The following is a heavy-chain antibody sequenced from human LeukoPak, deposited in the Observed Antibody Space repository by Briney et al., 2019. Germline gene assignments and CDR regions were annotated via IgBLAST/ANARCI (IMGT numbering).Heavy chain of an antibody. V-gene: IGHV3-53*01. Sequence: GGSLRLSCAASGFTVSSNYMSWVRQAPGKGLEWVSVIYTGGSTYYADSVKGRFTISRDNSKNTLYLQMNSLRAEDTAVYYCARVGYGSGSYLPFDYWGQGTLVTVSS. D-gene: IGHD3-10*01. CDR3: ARVGYGSGSYLPFDY. J-gene: IGHJ4*02. CDR1: GFTVSSNY. CDR2: IYTGGST.